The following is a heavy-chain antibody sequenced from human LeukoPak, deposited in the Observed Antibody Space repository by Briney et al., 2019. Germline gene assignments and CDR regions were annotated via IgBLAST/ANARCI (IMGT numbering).Heavy chain of an antibody. Sequence: SQTLSLTCAISGDSVSSNSFAWHWIRQSPSRGLEWLGRTYYTSKWDNDYAVSVKIRITINPDTSKNQLSLQLNSVTPEDTAMYYCARARIVGATRLAYYYHMDVWGKGTTVTISS. CDR1: GDSVSSNSFA. V-gene: IGHV6-1*01. J-gene: IGHJ6*03. D-gene: IGHD1-26*01. CDR3: ARARIVGATRLAYYYHMDV. CDR2: TYYTSKWDN.